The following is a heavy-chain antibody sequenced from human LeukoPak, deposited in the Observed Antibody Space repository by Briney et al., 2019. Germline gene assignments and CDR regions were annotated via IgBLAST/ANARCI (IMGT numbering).Heavy chain of an antibody. D-gene: IGHD3-3*01. CDR3: ARGGFTYYDFWSGYVYFDY. CDR1: GYTFTSYD. V-gene: IGHV1-8*01. CDR2: VNPNSGNT. Sequence: ASVKVSCKASGYTFTSYDINWVRQATGQGLEWMGWVNPNSGNTGYAQKFQGRVTMTRNTSISTAYMELSSLRSEDTAVYYCARGGFTYYDFWSGYVYFDYWGQGTLVTVSS. J-gene: IGHJ4*02.